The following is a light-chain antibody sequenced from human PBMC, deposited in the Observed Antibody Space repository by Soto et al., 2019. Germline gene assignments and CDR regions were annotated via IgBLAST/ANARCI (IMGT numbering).Light chain of an antibody. J-gene: IGLJ1*01. CDR1: SSDFGSYNL. CDR3: CSYAGSITYV. Sequence: QSVLTQPASVSGSPGQSITISCTGTSSDFGSYNLVSWYQQHPGKAPKLMIYEDSKRPSGVSNRFSGSKSGNTASLTISGLQAEDDADYYCCSYAGSITYVSGTGTKVTVL. V-gene: IGLV2-23*01. CDR2: EDS.